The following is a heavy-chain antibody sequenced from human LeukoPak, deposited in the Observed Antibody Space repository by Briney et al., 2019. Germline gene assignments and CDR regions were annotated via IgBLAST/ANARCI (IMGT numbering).Heavy chain of an antibody. J-gene: IGHJ6*03. CDR1: VGTFTTYA. D-gene: IGHD6-13*01. CDR2: IIPIFGTA. Sequence: ASVKVSCKPSVGTFTTYAISWVRQAPGHRLEWMGGIIPIFGTANYAQKFQCRVTVTADKSSTTVYMELSSLSSEDTAVYYCASPPVPQAAAITPGYFYYYMDVWGKGTTVTVSS. V-gene: IGHV1-69*06. CDR3: ASPPVPQAAAITPGYFYYYMDV.